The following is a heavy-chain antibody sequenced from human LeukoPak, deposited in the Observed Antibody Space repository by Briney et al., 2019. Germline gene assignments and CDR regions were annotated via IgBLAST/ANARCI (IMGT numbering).Heavy chain of an antibody. D-gene: IGHD3-10*01. J-gene: IGHJ3*02. Sequence: GGSLRLSCAASGFTFNTYAMHWVRQAPDKGLEWVAIIWFDGTNKFYADSVKGRFTISRDNSKNTLYLQMSSLRAEDTAVYYCASAPYYAFDIWGQGTMVTVSS. CDR2: IWFDGTNK. CDR3: ASAPYYAFDI. CDR1: GFTFNTYA. V-gene: IGHV3-33*01.